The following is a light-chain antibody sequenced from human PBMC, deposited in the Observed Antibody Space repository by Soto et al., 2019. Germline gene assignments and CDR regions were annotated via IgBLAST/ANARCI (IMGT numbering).Light chain of an antibody. J-gene: IGKJ1*01. CDR3: LHDYNYPRT. CDR2: AS. V-gene: IGKV1-6*01. Sequence: IQMTQSPSTLSGSVGDRVTITCRASQTISSWLAWYQQKPGKAPKLLIYASTLQTGVPSRFSGSGSGTDFTLTISGLQPEDFATYYCLHDYNYPRTFGQGTKVDIK. CDR1: QTISSW.